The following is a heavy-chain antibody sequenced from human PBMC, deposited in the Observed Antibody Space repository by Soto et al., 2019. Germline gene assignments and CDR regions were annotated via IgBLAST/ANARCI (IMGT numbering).Heavy chain of an antibody. V-gene: IGHV1-69*12. Sequence: QVQLVQTGAEVKKPGSSVKVSCKASGGTFSSYAINWVRQAPGQGLEWMGGIIPIFGTADYAQKFQGRVTITADQSTSTAYMELSSLRSEDTAVYYCAQCLLGVNYYYGMDVWGQGTTVTVSS. CDR1: GGTFSSYA. CDR3: AQCLLGVNYYYGMDV. CDR2: IIPIFGTA. J-gene: IGHJ6*02. D-gene: IGHD3-16*01.